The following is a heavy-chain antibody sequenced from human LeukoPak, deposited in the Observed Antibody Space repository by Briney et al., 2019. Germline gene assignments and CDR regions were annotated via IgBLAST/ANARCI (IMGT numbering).Heavy chain of an antibody. Sequence: SQTLSLTCTVSGGSISSGDYYWSWIRQPPGKGLEWIGYIYYSGSTYYNPSLKSRVTISVDTSKNQFSLKLSSVTAADTAVYYWARGGAARPAGFDYWGQGTLVTVSS. CDR3: ARGGAARPAGFDY. J-gene: IGHJ4*02. V-gene: IGHV4-30-4*08. D-gene: IGHD6-6*01. CDR2: IYYSGST. CDR1: GGSISSGDYY.